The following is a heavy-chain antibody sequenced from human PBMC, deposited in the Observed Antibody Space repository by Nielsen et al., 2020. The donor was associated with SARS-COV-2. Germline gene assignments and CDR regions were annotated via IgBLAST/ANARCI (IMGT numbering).Heavy chain of an antibody. Sequence: GGSLRLSCAASGFTFSDYYMNWVRQAPGKGLEWVSYISSSSSTIYYADSVKGRFTISRDNAKNSLYLQMNSLRDEDTAVYYCARDRGGSGSYYYGMDVWGQGTTVTVSS. V-gene: IGHV3-48*02. CDR3: ARDRGGSGSYYYGMDV. CDR1: GFTFSDYY. CDR2: ISSSSSTI. J-gene: IGHJ6*02. D-gene: IGHD1-26*01.